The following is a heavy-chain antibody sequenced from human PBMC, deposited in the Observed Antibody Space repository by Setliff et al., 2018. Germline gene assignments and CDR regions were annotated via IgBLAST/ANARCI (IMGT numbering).Heavy chain of an antibody. D-gene: IGHD3-3*02. Sequence: PGGSLRLSCAASGFTFSSYWMSWVRQAPGKGLEWVANIKQDGSEKYYVDSVKGRFTISRDNSKNTLYLQMGSLRAEDMAVYYCARGRIPRIFGVALNWFDPGGQGTLVTVSS. CDR2: IKQDGSEK. V-gene: IGHV3-7*01. CDR1: GFTFSSYW. CDR3: ARGRIPRIFGVALNWFDP. J-gene: IGHJ5*02.